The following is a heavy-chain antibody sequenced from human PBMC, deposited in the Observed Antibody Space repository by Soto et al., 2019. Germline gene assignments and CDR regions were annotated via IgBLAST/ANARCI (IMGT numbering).Heavy chain of an antibody. CDR1: GGSISSYY. J-gene: IGHJ4*02. D-gene: IGHD2-15*01. V-gene: IGHV4-59*01. CDR3: ARSVEVVGATH. Sequence: SETLSLTCTVSGGSISSYYWSWIRQPPGKGLEWIGYIYYSGSTNYNPSLKSRVTISVDTSKNQFSLKLSSVTAADTAVYYCARSVEVVGATHWGQGTLVTVSS. CDR2: IYYSGST.